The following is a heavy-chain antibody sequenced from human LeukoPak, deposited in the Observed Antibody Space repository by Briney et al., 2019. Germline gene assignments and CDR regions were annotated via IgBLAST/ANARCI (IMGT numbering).Heavy chain of an antibody. D-gene: IGHD2-21*01. CDR2: IYYTGST. Sequence: GSLRLSCSASGFTFSSYWMSRIRQPPGKGLEWIGYIYYTGSTTYNPSLKSRVTISIDTSENQFSLKLSSVTAADTAVYYCARGDIYLNYWGQGTLVTVSS. J-gene: IGHJ4*02. CDR1: GFTFSSYW. V-gene: IGHV4-59*01. CDR3: ARGDIYLNY.